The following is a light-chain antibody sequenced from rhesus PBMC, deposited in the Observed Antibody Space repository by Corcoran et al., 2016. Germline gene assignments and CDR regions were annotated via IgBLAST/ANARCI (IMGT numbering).Light chain of an antibody. CDR1: QGISNR. CDR2: AAS. CDR3: QQHNSNPYS. V-gene: IGKV1-33*02. Sequence: GDRVTSTCQASQGISNRVAWYQQKPGKTPKLLIYAASNLQSGVPSRFSGSGSGKEFTLTISHLQPEEFATYYCQQHNSNPYSFGQGTKVEIK. J-gene: IGKJ2*01.